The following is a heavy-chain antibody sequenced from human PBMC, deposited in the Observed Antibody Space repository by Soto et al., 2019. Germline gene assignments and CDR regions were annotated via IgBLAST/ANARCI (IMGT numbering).Heavy chain of an antibody. CDR3: ATALGVWGLFVLPSFVPLDY. V-gene: IGHV3-7*03. J-gene: IGHJ4*02. CDR2: IKEDGSER. D-gene: IGHD3-16*01. CDR1: GFTFSSHW. Sequence: PGGSLRLSCAASGFTFSSHWMTWVRQLPGKGLEWVANIKEDGSERYYVDSVRGRFTIPRDNANNLLYLQMNSLRAEDTAVYYCATALGVWGLFVLPSFVPLDYWGQGTLVTVSS.